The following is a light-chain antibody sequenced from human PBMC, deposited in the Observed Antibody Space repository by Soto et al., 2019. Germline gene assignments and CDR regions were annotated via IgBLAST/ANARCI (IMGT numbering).Light chain of an antibody. V-gene: IGLV2-23*01. CDR1: SSDVGKYNL. CDR2: QGY. Sequence: QSALTQPASVSGSPGQSITISCTGTSSDVGKYNLVSWYQQHPGKAPKVMILQGYKRPSGVSNRFSGSKFGNTSSLTISGLQAEDEAEYYCCAYATTYTYVFGTGTKVTVL. J-gene: IGLJ1*01. CDR3: CAYATTYTYV.